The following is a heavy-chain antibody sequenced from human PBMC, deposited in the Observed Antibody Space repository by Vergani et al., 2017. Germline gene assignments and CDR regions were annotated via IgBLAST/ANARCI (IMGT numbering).Heavy chain of an antibody. V-gene: IGHV3-43*02. CDR1: GFTFDDYA. CDR3: AKDRAGYFDWLLNAFDI. Sequence: EVQLVESGGGVVQPGGSLRLSCAASGFTFDDYAMHWVRQAPGKGLEWVSLISGDGGSTYYADSVKGRFTISRDNSKNSLYLQMNSLRTEDTALYYCAKDRAGYFDWLLNAFDIWGQGTMVTVSS. J-gene: IGHJ3*02. D-gene: IGHD3-9*01. CDR2: ISGDGGST.